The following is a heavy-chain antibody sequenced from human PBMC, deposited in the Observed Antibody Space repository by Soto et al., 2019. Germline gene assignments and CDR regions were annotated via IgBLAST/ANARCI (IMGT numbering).Heavy chain of an antibody. CDR1: GYTFTSYY. CDR3: ARDSGVSGSYRWYGMDV. V-gene: IGHV1-46*01. Sequence: ASVKVSCKASGYTFTSYYMHWVRQAPGQGLEWMGIINPSGGSTSYAQKFQGRVTMTRDTSTSTVYMELSSLRSEDTAVYYCARDSGVSGSYRWYGMDVWGQXTTVTVSS. J-gene: IGHJ6*02. D-gene: IGHD1-26*01. CDR2: INPSGGST.